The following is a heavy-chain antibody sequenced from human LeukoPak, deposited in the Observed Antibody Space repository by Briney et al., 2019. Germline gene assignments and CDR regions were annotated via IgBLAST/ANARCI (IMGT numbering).Heavy chain of an antibody. J-gene: IGHJ5*02. V-gene: IGHV4-59*12. CDR3: ARQLGSTDWFDP. D-gene: IGHD1-1*01. Sequence: SETLSLTCTVSGGSISSFYWSWIRQPPGKGLEWIGYINYSGSTNYNPSLKSRVTISVDTSKNQLSLKLSSVNAADTAVYYCARQLGSTDWFDPWGQGTLVTVFS. CDR2: INYSGST. CDR1: GGSISSFY.